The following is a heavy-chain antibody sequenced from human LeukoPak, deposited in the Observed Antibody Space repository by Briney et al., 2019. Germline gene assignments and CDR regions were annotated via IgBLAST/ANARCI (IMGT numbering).Heavy chain of an antibody. V-gene: IGHV4-34*01. J-gene: IGHJ4*02. CDR1: GGSFSGYY. CDR2: INHSGST. Sequence: SETLSLTCAVYGGSFSGYYWSWIRQLPGKGLEWIGEINHSGSTNYNPSLKSRVTISVDTSKNQFSLKLSSVTAADTAVYYCARAEDWNLWFGELKGLDYWGQGTLVTVSS. D-gene: IGHD3-10*01. CDR3: ARAEDWNLWFGELKGLDY.